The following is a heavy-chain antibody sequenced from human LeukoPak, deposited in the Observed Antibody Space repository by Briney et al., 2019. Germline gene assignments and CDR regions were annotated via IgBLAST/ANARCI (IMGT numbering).Heavy chain of an antibody. CDR3: AKGSGGSIYYFFDL. Sequence: PGGSLRLSCVASGFTFSAYSLNWVRQAPGKGLEWVSSISHSNSYIYYADSVKGRFSISRDNAKNSLYLQMNSLRAEDTALYYCAKGSGGSIYYFFDLWGRGTLVTVSS. CDR1: GFTFSAYS. J-gene: IGHJ2*01. D-gene: IGHD2/OR15-2a*01. V-gene: IGHV3-21*04. CDR2: ISHSNSYI.